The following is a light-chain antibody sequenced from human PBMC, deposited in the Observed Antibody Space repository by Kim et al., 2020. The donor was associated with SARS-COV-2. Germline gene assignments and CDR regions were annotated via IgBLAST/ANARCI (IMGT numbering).Light chain of an antibody. CDR1: HSVRSN. V-gene: IGKV3-15*01. Sequence: VSPGERATLSWRDHHSVRSNVAWYQQKPGQAPRLLIYGASTRATGLSDRFCVSGCGTEFTLTISGLRSEDFAVYYCQQYTSLPLTFGGGAKVDIK. J-gene: IGKJ4*01. CDR2: GAS. CDR3: QQYTSLPLT.